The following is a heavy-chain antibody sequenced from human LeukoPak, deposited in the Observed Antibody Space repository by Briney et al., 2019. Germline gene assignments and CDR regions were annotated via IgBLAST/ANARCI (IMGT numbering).Heavy chain of an antibody. V-gene: IGHV1-2*02. Sequence: GASVKVSCKASGYTFTDYYLHWVRQAPGQGCEGMGWINPNSGDTNYAQKFQGRVTMTRDTSISTAHMEMSRLRSDDTAVYYCARANFLYCSSTTCLFDYWGQGTLVTVSS. CDR1: GYTFTDYY. J-gene: IGHJ4*02. CDR3: ARANFLYCSSTTCLFDY. D-gene: IGHD2-2*01. CDR2: INPNSGDT.